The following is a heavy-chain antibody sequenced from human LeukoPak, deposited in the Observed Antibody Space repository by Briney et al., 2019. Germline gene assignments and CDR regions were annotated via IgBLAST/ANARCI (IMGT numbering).Heavy chain of an antibody. D-gene: IGHD3-22*01. CDR1: GGSFSGYY. CDR2: INHSGST. CDR3: ASWQPGSGYYLYY. V-gene: IGHV4-34*01. Sequence: PETLSLTCAVYGGSFSGYYWSWIRQPPGKGLEWIGEINHSGSTNYNPSLKSRVTISVDTSKNQFSLKLSSVTAADTAVYYCASWQPGSGYYLYYWGQGTLVTVSS. J-gene: IGHJ4*02.